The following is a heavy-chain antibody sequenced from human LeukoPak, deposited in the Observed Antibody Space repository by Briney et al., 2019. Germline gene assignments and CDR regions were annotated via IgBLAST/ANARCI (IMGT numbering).Heavy chain of an antibody. V-gene: IGHV1-69*06. CDR1: GGTFSSYA. Sequence: EASVKVSCRASGGTFSSYAISWVRQAPGQGLEWMGGIIPIFGTANYAQKFQGRVTMTEDTSTDTAYMELSSLRSEDTAVYYCATAPGSGHFDIWGQGTMVTVSS. CDR3: ATAPGSGHFDI. D-gene: IGHD2-15*01. J-gene: IGHJ3*02. CDR2: IIPIFGTA.